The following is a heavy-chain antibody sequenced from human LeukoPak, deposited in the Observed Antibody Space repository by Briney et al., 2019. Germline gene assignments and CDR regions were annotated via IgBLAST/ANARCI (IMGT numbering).Heavy chain of an antibody. J-gene: IGHJ4*02. CDR1: GFTFSSYS. V-gene: IGHV3-21*01. Sequence: GGSLRLSCAASGFTFSSYSMNWVRQAPGKGLEWVSSISSSSYICYADSVKGRFTISRDNAKNSLYLQMNGLRAEDTAVYYCAGAAGQHWGQGTLVTVSS. CDR3: AGAAGQH. CDR2: ISSSSYI. D-gene: IGHD6-13*01.